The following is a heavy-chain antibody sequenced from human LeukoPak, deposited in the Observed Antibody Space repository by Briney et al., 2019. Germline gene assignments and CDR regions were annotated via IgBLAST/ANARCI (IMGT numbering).Heavy chain of an antibody. V-gene: IGHV3-74*01. CDR2: IKSDGSST. Sequence: GGSLRLSCAASGSTFSGYWMHWVRQAPGKGLVWVSRIKSDGSSTTYADSVKGRFTISRDNAKNSLYLQMNSLRAEDTAVYYCARWDGDYEGAEWFDPWGQGTLVTVSS. D-gene: IGHD4-17*01. CDR3: ARWDGDYEGAEWFDP. J-gene: IGHJ5*02. CDR1: GSTFSGYW.